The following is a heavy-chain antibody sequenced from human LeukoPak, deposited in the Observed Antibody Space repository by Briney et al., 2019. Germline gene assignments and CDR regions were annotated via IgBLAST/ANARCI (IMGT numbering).Heavy chain of an antibody. CDR2: ISYDGSNK. CDR1: GFTFSSYA. D-gene: IGHD2-2*01. CDR3: ARTHCSSTSCYLYYGMDV. J-gene: IGHJ6*02. Sequence: PGGSLRLSCAASGFTFSSYAMHWVRQAPGKGLEWVAVISYDGSNKYYADSVKGRFTISRDNSKNTLYLQMNSLRAEDTAVYYCARTHCSSTSCYLYYGMDVWGQGTTVTVSS. V-gene: IGHV3-30-3*01.